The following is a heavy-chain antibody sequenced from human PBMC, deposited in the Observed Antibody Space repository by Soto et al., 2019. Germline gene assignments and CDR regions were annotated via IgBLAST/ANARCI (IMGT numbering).Heavy chain of an antibody. D-gene: IGHD1-26*01. CDR1: GFSFSDSA. CDR2: IRDKANNYAT. J-gene: IGHJ4*02. Sequence: EVQLVESGGGLVQPGGSLKLSCSGSGFSFSDSAIHWVRQASGQGLEWVGRIRDKANNYATAYDVSVRGRFTISRDESQKAAYLQMNSMKREDTAVYYCTRPPSGTYGDDSDYWGQGTLVTVSS. V-gene: IGHV3-73*02. CDR3: TRPPSGTYGDDSDY.